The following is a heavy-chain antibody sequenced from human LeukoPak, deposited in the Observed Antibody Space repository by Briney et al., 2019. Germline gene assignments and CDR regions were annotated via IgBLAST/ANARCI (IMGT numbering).Heavy chain of an antibody. V-gene: IGHV3-9*03. J-gene: IGHJ4*02. CDR2: ISWNSGSI. CDR1: GFTFDDYA. Sequence: GRSLRLSCAASGFTFDDYAMHWVRQAPGKGLEWVSGISWNSGSIGYADSVKGRFTISRDNAKNSLYLQMNSLRADDMALYYCARESTGFDYWGQGTLVTVSS. D-gene: IGHD3-10*01. CDR3: ARESTGFDY.